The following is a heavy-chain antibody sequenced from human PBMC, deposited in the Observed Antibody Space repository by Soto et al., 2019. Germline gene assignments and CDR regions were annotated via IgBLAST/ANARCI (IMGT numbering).Heavy chain of an antibody. Sequence: GASVKVSCKVSGYTLNEVAMHWVRQAPGKGLEWMGGFDPEDGETIYAQKFQGRVTMTEDTSTDTAYMELSSLRSEDTAVYYCATLPAAIADYWGQGTLVTVSS. CDR3: ATLPAAIADY. D-gene: IGHD2-2*01. CDR2: FDPEDGET. CDR1: GYTLNEVA. V-gene: IGHV1-24*01. J-gene: IGHJ4*02.